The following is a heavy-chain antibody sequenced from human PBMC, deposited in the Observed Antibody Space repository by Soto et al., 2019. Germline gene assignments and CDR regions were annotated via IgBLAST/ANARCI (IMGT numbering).Heavy chain of an antibody. CDR2: IIPILGIA. CDR3: ARKRYCSGGSCDGGAFDI. J-gene: IGHJ3*02. D-gene: IGHD2-15*01. CDR1: GGTFSSYT. Sequence: SVKVSCKASGGTFSSYTISWVRQAPGQGLEWMGRIIPILGIANYAQKFQGRVTITADKSTSTAYMELSSLRSEDTAVYYCARKRYCSGGSCDGGAFDIWGQGTMVTVSS. V-gene: IGHV1-69*02.